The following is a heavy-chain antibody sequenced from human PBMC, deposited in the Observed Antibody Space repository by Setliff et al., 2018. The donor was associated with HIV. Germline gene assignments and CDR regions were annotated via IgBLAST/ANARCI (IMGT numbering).Heavy chain of an antibody. V-gene: IGHV2-70*12. J-gene: IGHJ4*02. CDR1: GFSFTTVGVG. CDR3: ARRVLTSSDYFDY. Sequence: SGPTLVNPTQTLTLTCTFSGFSFTTVGVGVAWIRQPPGKALEWLARIDWDDDTHYNASLKTRLTVSKDTSKNQVVLSLANMDPVDTATYYCARRVLTSSDYFDYWGQGALVTVSS. CDR2: IDWDDDT. D-gene: IGHD2-2*01.